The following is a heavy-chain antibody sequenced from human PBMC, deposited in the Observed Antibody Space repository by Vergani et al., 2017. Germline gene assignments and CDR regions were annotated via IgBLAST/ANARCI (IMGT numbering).Heavy chain of an antibody. CDR2: IRSKANSYAT. CDR3: TRQVVYDSSGYRDY. CDR1: GFTLSGSA. Sequence: EVQLVESGGGLVQPGGSLKLSCAASGFTLSGSAMHWVRQASGKGLEWVGRIRSKANSYATAYAASVKGRFTISRDDSKNTAYLQMNSLKTEYTAVYYCTRQVVYDSSGYRDYWGQGTLVTVSS. D-gene: IGHD3-22*01. J-gene: IGHJ4*02. V-gene: IGHV3-73*01.